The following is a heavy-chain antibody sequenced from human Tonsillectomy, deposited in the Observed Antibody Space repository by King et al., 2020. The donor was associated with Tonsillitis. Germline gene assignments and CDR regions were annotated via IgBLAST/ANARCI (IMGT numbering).Heavy chain of an antibody. Sequence: QLQESGPGLVKPSGTLSLTCAVSRASISSDTWWSWVRQPPGKGLEWIGEIHHSGSTNYNPSLKSRVSISVDKSKNQLSLKLSSVTAADTAVYYCSSPPLYCSGGTCYSAGQFYFNYWGQGTPVTVSS. CDR1: RASISSDTW. J-gene: IGHJ4*02. V-gene: IGHV4-4*02. D-gene: IGHD2-15*01. CDR2: IHHSGST. CDR3: SSPPLYCSGGTCYSAGQFYFNY.